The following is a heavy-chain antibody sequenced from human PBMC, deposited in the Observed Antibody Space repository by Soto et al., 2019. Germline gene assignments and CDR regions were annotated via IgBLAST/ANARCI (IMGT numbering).Heavy chain of an antibody. Sequence: EVQLSESGGGLAQPGGSLRLSCAASGFTFKSYAMNWVRQGPGKGLEWVSSISGGGRSTHYADSVEGRFTISRDNSKNTLSRHMNALRADDTAVYFCARGTRSTTVTTWSYFDSWGLGTLVSVSS. CDR3: ARGTRSTTVTTWSYFDS. D-gene: IGHD4-17*01. J-gene: IGHJ4*02. V-gene: IGHV3-23*01. CDR2: ISGGGRST. CDR1: GFTFKSYA.